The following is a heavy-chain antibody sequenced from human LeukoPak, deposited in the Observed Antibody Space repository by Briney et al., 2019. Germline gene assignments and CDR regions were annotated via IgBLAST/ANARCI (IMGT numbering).Heavy chain of an antibody. CDR3: ARVFSDGYNWAYFDY. J-gene: IGHJ4*02. V-gene: IGHV4-59*01. Sequence: SETLSLTCTVSGGSISSYYWSWIRQPPGKGPEWIGYIYYSGSTNYNPSLKSRVTISVDTSKNQFSLKLSSVTAADTAVYYCARVFSDGYNWAYFDYWGQGTLVTVSS. D-gene: IGHD5-24*01. CDR1: GGSISSYY. CDR2: IYYSGST.